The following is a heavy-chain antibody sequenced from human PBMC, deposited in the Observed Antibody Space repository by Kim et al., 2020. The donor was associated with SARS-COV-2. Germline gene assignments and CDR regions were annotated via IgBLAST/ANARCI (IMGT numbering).Heavy chain of an antibody. J-gene: IGHJ3*02. V-gene: IGHV1-8*01. D-gene: IGHD5-12*01. Sequence: WRGWMNPNSGNTGYAQKFQGRVTMTRNTSISTAYMELSSLRAEDTAVYYCARGATLHAFDIWGHGTMVT. CDR2: MNPNSGNT. CDR3: ARGATLHAFDI.